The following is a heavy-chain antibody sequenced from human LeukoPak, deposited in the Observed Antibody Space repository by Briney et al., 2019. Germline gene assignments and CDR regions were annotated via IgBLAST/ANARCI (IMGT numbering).Heavy chain of an antibody. V-gene: IGHV1-69*06. D-gene: IGHD6-6*01. CDR3: ARVRAARVYYYYYMDV. CDR1: GGTFSSCA. Sequence: GASVKVSCKASGGTFSSCAISWVRQAPGQGLEWMGGIIPIFGTANYAQKFQGRVTITADKSTSTAYMELSSLRSEDTAVYYCARVRAARVYYYYYMDVWGKGTTVTVSS. CDR2: IIPIFGTA. J-gene: IGHJ6*03.